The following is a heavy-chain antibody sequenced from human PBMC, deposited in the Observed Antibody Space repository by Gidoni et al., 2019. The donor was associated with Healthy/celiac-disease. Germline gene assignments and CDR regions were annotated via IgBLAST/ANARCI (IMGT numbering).Heavy chain of an antibody. J-gene: IGHJ3*02. V-gene: IGHV1-3*01. CDR3: ARSGWDGDYVAYAFDI. Sequence: QVQLVQSGAEVKKPGASVKVSCKASGYTFTSYAMHWVRQAPGQRLEWMGWITAGNGNTKYSQKFQGRVTITRDTSASTAYMELSSLRSEDTAVYYCARSGWDGDYVAYAFDIWGQGTMVTVSS. CDR2: ITAGNGNT. CDR1: GYTFTSYA. D-gene: IGHD4-17*01.